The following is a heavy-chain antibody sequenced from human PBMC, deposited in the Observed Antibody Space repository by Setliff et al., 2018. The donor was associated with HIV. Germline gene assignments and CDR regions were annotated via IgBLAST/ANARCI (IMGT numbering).Heavy chain of an antibody. V-gene: IGHV4-30-4*08. D-gene: IGHD4-17*01. J-gene: IGHJ4*02. CDR3: VRDDYGYNGKGFDY. CDR1: GGSISSYY. CDR2: ITYSGSA. Sequence: TLSLTCTVSGGSISSYYWSWIRQPPGKGLEWIGYITYSGSAYYNPSLKSRVTISIDTSNNQISLRLSSVTAADTAMYYCVRDDYGYNGKGFDYWGPGTLVTVSS.